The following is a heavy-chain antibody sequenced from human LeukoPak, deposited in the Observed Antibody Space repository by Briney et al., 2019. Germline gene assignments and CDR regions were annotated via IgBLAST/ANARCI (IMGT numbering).Heavy chain of an antibody. D-gene: IGHD3-9*01. CDR3: ARQALQYFDWLSVPSYMDV. CDR1: GGSISSGSYY. V-gene: IGHV4-39*01. CDR2: ISHRGSI. Sequence: KPSETLSLTCTVSGGSISSGSYYWSWIRQPPGKGLEWIGEISHRGSINYNPSLKSRVTISVDTSKNQFSLKLSSVTAADTAVYYCARQALQYFDWLSVPSYMDVWGKGTTVTISS. J-gene: IGHJ6*03.